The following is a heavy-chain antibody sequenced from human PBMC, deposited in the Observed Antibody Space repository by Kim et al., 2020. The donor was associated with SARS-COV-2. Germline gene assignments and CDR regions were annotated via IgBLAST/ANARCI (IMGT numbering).Heavy chain of an antibody. V-gene: IGHV3-53*01. D-gene: IGHD3-22*01. CDR2: IYSGGST. CDR3: ARELYYYDSSGYTDRDWYFDL. J-gene: IGHJ2*01. CDR1: GFTVSSNY. Sequence: GGSLRLSCAASGFTVSSNYMSWVRQAPGKGLEWVSVIYSGGSTYYAASVKGRFTISRDNSKNTLYLQMNSLRAEDTAVYYCARELYYYDSSGYTDRDWYFDLWGRGTLVTVSS.